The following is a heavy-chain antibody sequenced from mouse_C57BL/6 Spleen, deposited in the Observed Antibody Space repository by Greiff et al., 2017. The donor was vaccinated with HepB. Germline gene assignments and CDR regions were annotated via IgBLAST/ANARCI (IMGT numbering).Heavy chain of an antibody. CDR3: ARHDGYYPPLDY. Sequence: QVQLQQSGAELARPGASVKMSCKASGYTFSSYTMHWVKQRPGQGLGWIGYINPSSGYTKYNQKFKDKATLTADKSSSTAYMQLSSLTSEDSAVYYCARHDGYYPPLDYWGQGTTLTVSS. D-gene: IGHD2-3*01. V-gene: IGHV1-4*01. J-gene: IGHJ2*01. CDR2: INPSSGYT. CDR1: GYTFSSYT.